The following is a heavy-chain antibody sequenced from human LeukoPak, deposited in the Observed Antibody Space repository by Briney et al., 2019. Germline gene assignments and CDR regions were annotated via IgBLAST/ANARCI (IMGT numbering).Heavy chain of an antibody. CDR1: GYTFTGYY. CDR2: INPNSGGT. D-gene: IGHD3-3*01. CDR3: ARGGHDFSGYSTWFDP. J-gene: IGHJ5*02. V-gene: IGHV1-2*02. Sequence: ASVKVSCKASGYTFTGYYMHWVRQAPGQELEWMGWINPNSGGTNYAQKFQGRVTMTRDTSISTAYMELSRLRSDDTAVYYCARGGHDFSGYSTWFDPWGQGTLVTVSS.